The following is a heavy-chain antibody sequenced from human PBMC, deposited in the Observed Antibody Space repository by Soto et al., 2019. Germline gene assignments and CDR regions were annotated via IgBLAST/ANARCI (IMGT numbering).Heavy chain of an antibody. Sequence: QVQLLQSGAELKKPGASVKVSCKASGYIFPSYGISWARQAPGQGLEWMGWISAHNGTTNYAQKVQGRITMTTDTSTSTAYMQLRSLRSDDTGVYYCAMDKAATSRNFDYWGQGTLGTVSS. D-gene: IGHD5-12*01. V-gene: IGHV1-18*04. J-gene: IGHJ4*02. CDR2: ISAHNGTT. CDR1: GYIFPSYG. CDR3: AMDKAATSRNFDY.